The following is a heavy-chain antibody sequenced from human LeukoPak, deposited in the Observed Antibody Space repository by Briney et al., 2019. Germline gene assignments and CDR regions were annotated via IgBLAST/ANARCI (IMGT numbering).Heavy chain of an antibody. J-gene: IGHJ4*02. Sequence: SETLSLTCTVSGGSISSSSYYWGWIRQPPGKALEWIGSFLYNGYTYYNPSLKSRVTISVDTCKNQFSLKLGPVTATDTAVYYCARRSFYSMSSGFGFWGQGALVTVSS. D-gene: IGHD2/OR15-2a*01. CDR2: FLYNGYT. V-gene: IGHV4-39*01. CDR3: ARRSFYSMSSGFGF. CDR1: GGSISSSSYY.